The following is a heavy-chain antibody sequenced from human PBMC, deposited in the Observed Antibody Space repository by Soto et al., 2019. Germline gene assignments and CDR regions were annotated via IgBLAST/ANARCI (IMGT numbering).Heavy chain of an antibody. CDR1: GGSFSGYY. CDR3: AREGYSSGWYYFDY. CDR2: INHSGST. D-gene: IGHD6-19*01. Sequence: GTLSLTCAVYGGSFSGYYWSWIRQPPGKGLEWIGEINHSGSTNYNPSLKSRVAISVDTSKNQFSLKLSSVTAADTAVYYCAREGYSSGWYYFDYWGPGTLVTVSS. J-gene: IGHJ4*02. V-gene: IGHV4-34*01.